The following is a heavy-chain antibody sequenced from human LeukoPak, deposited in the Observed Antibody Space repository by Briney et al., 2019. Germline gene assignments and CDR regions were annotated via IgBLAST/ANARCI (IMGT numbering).Heavy chain of an antibody. Sequence: ASVKVSCKASGYTFTGYYMHWVRQAPGQGLEWMGWINPNSGGTNYAQKFQGWVTMTRDTSISTAYMELSRLRSDDTAVYYCAKDAHDYGLRRLDYWGQGTLVTVSS. D-gene: IGHD4-17*01. CDR2: INPNSGGT. CDR3: AKDAHDYGLRRLDY. J-gene: IGHJ4*02. V-gene: IGHV1-2*04. CDR1: GYTFTGYY.